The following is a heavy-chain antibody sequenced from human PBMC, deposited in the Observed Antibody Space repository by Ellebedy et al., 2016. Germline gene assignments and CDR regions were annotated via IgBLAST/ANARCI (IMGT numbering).Heavy chain of an antibody. V-gene: IGHV1-2*04. CDR1: GYTFIGYY. J-gene: IGHJ3*02. Sequence: ASVKVSCKASGYTFIGYYMHWVRQAPGQGLEWMGWINPNSGGTNYAQKFQGWVTMTRDTSISTVYMELSRLRSDDTAVYYCATSNRYYYDNSGPDAFDIWGQGTMVTVSS. CDR3: ATSNRYYYDNSGPDAFDI. CDR2: INPNSGGT. D-gene: IGHD3-22*01.